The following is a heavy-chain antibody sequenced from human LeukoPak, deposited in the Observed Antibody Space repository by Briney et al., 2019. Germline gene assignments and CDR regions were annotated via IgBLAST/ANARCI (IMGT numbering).Heavy chain of an antibody. Sequence: GGSLRLSCAASGFTFSSYAMSWVRQAPGKGLEWVSGISGSGTGTYYADSVKGRFTVSRDNSKNTLYLQMNSLRAEDTAVYYCAKDYGDRDFDYWGQGTLVTVSP. V-gene: IGHV3-23*01. CDR2: ISGSGTGT. CDR3: AKDYGDRDFDY. D-gene: IGHD4-17*01. CDR1: GFTFSSYA. J-gene: IGHJ4*02.